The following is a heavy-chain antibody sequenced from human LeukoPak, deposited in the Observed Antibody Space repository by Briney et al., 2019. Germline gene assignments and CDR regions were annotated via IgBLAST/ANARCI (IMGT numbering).Heavy chain of an antibody. CDR2: IYYSGST. D-gene: IGHD3/OR15-3a*01. Sequence: SETLSLTCTVSGDSISSSSSYWGWIRQPPGKGLEWIGSIYYSGSTYYNTSLKSRVTISVDTSNNQFSLKLNSVTAADTAVYFCARQTGAGLFILPGGQGTLVTVSS. CDR1: GDSISSSSSY. V-gene: IGHV4-39*01. J-gene: IGHJ4*02. CDR3: ARQTGAGLFILP.